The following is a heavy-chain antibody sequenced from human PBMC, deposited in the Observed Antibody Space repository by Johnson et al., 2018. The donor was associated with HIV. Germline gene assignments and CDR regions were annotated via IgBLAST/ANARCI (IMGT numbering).Heavy chain of an antibody. V-gene: IGHV3-30*18. Sequence: QVQLVESGGGVVQPGRSLRLSCAASGFTFSSYGMHWVRQAPGTGLQWLATISYAASDTYFADSVKPRFTIFIANSKNTLYLQLNSLRVEDTALYYCAKGGYNWKFDGFDIWGQGTMVTVSS. J-gene: IGHJ3*02. D-gene: IGHD1-20*01. CDR2: ISYAASDT. CDR3: AKGGYNWKFDGFDI. CDR1: GFTFSSYG.